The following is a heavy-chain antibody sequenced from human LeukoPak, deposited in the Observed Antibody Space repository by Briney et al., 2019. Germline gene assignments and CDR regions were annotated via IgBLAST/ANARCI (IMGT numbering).Heavy chain of an antibody. CDR3: ATFRSDGSGNDS. CDR2: ISASGGST. Sequence: PGRSLRLSCAASGFTFSGYAMSWVRQAPGKGLEWVSAISASGGSTYYADSVKGRFTISRDNSKNTLSLQMNSLRAEDTAVYYCATFRSDGSGNDSWGQGTLVTVSS. CDR1: GFTFSGYA. D-gene: IGHD3-10*01. J-gene: IGHJ4*02. V-gene: IGHV3-23*01.